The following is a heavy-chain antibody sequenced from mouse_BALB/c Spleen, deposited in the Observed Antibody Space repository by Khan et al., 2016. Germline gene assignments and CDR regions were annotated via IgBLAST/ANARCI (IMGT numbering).Heavy chain of an antibody. V-gene: IGHV2-9*02. CDR3: ARLEDI. Sequence: QVQLKQSGPGLVAPSQSLSITCTVSGCSLPSYGVHWVRQPPGKGLEWLGVIWAGGSSNYNSALMSRLSISKDTSNSQVFLKRNSQQTEDTAMYYCARLEDIWGQGTTLTVSS. J-gene: IGHJ2*01. D-gene: IGHD1-3*01. CDR2: IWAGGSS. CDR1: GCSLPSYG.